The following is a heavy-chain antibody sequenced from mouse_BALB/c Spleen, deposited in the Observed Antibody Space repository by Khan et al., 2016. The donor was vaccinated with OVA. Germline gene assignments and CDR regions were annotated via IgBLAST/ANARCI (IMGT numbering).Heavy chain of an antibody. CDR1: GFSLSRYN. J-gene: IGHJ4*01. V-gene: IGHV2-6-4*01. D-gene: IGHD2-14*01. CDR2: IWGGGDS. CDR3: ARAYYRYDGYYAMDY. Sequence: QVQLKESGPGLVAPSQSLSITCPVSGFSLSRYNIHWVRQPPGKGLEWLGMIWGGGDSDYTSTLNSRLSLRKDNSTSQVFLKMNRLQTDDTAMYDRARAYYRYDGYYAMDYWGQGTSVTVSS.